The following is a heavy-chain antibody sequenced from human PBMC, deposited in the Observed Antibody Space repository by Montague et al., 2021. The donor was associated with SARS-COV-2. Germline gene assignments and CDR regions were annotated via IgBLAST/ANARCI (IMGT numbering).Heavy chain of an antibody. J-gene: IGHJ6*02. CDR2: IFDSGTI. D-gene: IGHD6-13*01. Sequence: SETLSLTCRVSGDSISTSTWWTWVRQTPGKGLEWIGEIFDSGTINYNPSLEGRVSISVDKSNNQFSLRLSSLIAADKAVYYCATLSRRTAAGTRDYFGLDVWGQGTTVVVCS. CDR1: GDSISTSTW. V-gene: IGHV4-4*02. CDR3: ATLSRRTAAGTRDYFGLDV.